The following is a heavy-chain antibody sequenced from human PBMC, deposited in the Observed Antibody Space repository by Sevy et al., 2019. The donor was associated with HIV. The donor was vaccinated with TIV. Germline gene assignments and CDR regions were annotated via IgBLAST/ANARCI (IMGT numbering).Heavy chain of an antibody. D-gene: IGHD3-22*01. Sequence: GGSLRLSCTGSGFTFGDYAMSWFRQAPGMGLEWVGFIRSKDYGGANEYAASVKGRFTISRDDSKSIADLQMNSLKTEDTAVYYCTRGYYYDSSGYSDYWGQGTLVTVSS. CDR3: TRGYYYDSSGYSDY. CDR1: GFTFGDYA. J-gene: IGHJ4*02. CDR2: IRSKDYGGAN. V-gene: IGHV3-49*03.